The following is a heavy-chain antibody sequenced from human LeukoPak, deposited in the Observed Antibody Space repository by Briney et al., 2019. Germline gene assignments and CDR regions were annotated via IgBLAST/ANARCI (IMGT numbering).Heavy chain of an antibody. J-gene: IGHJ4*02. CDR3: ARHRPNY. Sequence: SSETLSLTCTVSGGSISSSSHYWGWIRQPPGKGLEWIGEINHSGSTNYNPSLKSRVTISVDTSKNQFSLKLSSVTAADTAVYYCARHRPNYWGQGTLVTVSS. V-gene: IGHV4-39*01. CDR2: INHSGST. CDR1: GGSISSSSHY.